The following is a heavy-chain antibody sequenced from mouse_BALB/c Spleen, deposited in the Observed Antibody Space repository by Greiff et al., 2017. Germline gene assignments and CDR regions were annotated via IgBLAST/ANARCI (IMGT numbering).Heavy chain of an antibody. CDR3: TREKDY. Sequence: EVLLVESGGGLVKPGGSLKLSCAASGFTFSSYTMSWVRQTPEKSLEWIANISRSSSYTYYRDSVKGRFTISRDKAKNTLYLQMSSLKSEDTAMYYCTREKDYWGQGTSVTVSS. CDR1: GFTFSSYT. CDR2: ISRSSSYT. J-gene: IGHJ4*01. V-gene: IGHV5-6-4*01.